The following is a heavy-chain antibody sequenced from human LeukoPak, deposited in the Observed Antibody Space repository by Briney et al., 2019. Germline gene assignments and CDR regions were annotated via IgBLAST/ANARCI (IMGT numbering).Heavy chain of an antibody. V-gene: IGHV3-20*04. CDR2: MNWNGGIT. Sequence: GGSLRLSCAASGFTFSDYYMSWVRQVPGKGLEWVAAMNWNGGITAYADSVKGRFAISRDNAKNSLYLQMKSPTAEDTAFYYCARAALHDYDNGGYYFDYWGQGTLVTVSS. CDR3: ARAALHDYDNGGYYFDY. J-gene: IGHJ4*02. CDR1: GFTFSDYY. D-gene: IGHD3-22*01.